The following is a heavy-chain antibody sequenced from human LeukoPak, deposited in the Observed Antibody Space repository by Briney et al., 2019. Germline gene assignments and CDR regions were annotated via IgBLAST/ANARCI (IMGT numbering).Heavy chain of an antibody. CDR1: GGSFSGYY. Sequence: SETLSLTCAVSGGSFSGYYWSWIRQPPGKGLEWIGEINHSGSTNYSPSLKSRVTISVDTSKNQFSLKLSSVTAADTAVYYCARVYCTNGVCSEDDYWGQGTLVTVSS. CDR2: INHSGST. V-gene: IGHV4-34*01. CDR3: ARVYCTNGVCSEDDY. D-gene: IGHD2-8*01. J-gene: IGHJ4*02.